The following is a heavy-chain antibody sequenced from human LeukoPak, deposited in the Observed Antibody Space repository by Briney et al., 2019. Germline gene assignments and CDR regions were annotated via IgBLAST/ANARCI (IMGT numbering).Heavy chain of an antibody. D-gene: IGHD1-26*01. V-gene: IGHV1-46*01. Sequence: ASVKVSCKASGYTFTSYYMHWVRQAPGQGLEWMGIINPSGGSTSYAQKFQGRVTMTRDMSTSTVYMELRSLRSDDTAVYYCARTLYSGSYYYYYYMDVWGKGTTVTVSS. CDR2: INPSGGST. CDR1: GYTFTSYY. CDR3: ARTLYSGSYYYYYYMDV. J-gene: IGHJ6*03.